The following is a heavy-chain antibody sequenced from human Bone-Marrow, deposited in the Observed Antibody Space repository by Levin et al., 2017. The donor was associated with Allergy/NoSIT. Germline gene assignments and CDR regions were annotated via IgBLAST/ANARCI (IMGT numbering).Heavy chain of an antibody. CDR2: ITNSGTTI. Sequence: KLGESLKISCAASGFTISDYYMSWIRQAPGKGLEYVSFITNSGTTIYYADSVKGRFTISRDNAKNSLYLQMNSLRAEDTAVYYCARDRGIVGDGVAYYFDYWGQGTLVTVSS. V-gene: IGHV3-11*01. CDR3: ARDRGIVGDGVAYYFDY. D-gene: IGHD1-26*01. CDR1: GFTISDYY. J-gene: IGHJ4*02.